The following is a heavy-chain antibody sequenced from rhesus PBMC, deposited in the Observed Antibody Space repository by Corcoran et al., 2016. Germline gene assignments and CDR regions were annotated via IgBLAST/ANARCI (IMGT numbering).Heavy chain of an antibody. CDR3: ARVLRSSYYFDY. CDR1: GFTFSDYY. V-gene: IGHV3S22*01. CDR2: NINKAKGRTA. D-gene: IGHD4-29*01. J-gene: IGHJ4*01. Sequence: EVQLVESGGGLVQPGGSLRLSCAASGFTFSDYYMSWVRQAPGKGPEWVGFNINKAKGRTAEYAASVKGRFTISRDDSKSIASLQMNSLKTEDTAVYYCARVLRSSYYFDYWGQGVLVTVSS.